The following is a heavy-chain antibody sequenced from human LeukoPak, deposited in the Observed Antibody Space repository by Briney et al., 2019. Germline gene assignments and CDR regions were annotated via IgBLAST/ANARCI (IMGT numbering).Heavy chain of an antibody. CDR3: ARERYCSSTSCWANWFGP. CDR1: GFIFRNYG. Sequence: GRSLRLSCAASGFIFRNYGMHWVRQAPGKGLEWVAVISYDGSNKYYADSVKGRFTISRDNSKNTLYLQMNSLRAEDTAVYYCARERYCSSTSCWANWFGPWGQGTLVTVSS. J-gene: IGHJ5*02. V-gene: IGHV3-30*19. D-gene: IGHD2-2*01. CDR2: ISYDGSNK.